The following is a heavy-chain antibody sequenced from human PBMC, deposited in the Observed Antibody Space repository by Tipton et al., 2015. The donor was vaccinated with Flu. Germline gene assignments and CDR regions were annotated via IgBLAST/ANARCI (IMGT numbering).Heavy chain of an antibody. CDR3: ARTRGGYCSSSSCYADYFDY. V-gene: IGHV3-33*01. D-gene: IGHD2-2*01. CDR1: GFIFSTYG. Sequence: SLRLSCVASGFIFSTYGMHWVRQAPGKGLEWVAVIWYDGSNKYYADSVKGRFTISRDNSKNTVYLQMNSLRAEDTAVYYCARTRGGYCSSSSCYADYFDYWGQGTLVTVSS. J-gene: IGHJ4*02. CDR2: IWYDGSNK.